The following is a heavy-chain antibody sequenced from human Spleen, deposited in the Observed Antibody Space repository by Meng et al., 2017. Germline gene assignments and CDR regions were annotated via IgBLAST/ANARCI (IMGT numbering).Heavy chain of an antibody. D-gene: IGHD1-14*01. CDR3: AKDSNRYGDIGHFDY. V-gene: IGHV3-43D*03. CDR2: ISWDGGST. J-gene: IGHJ4*02. CDR1: GFTFDDSA. Sequence: GESLKTPCAVPGFTFDDSAMHWVRQAPGKGLEWVSLISWDGGSTSYADSVKGRFTISRDNSKNSLYLHMNSLRAEDTALYYCAKDSNRYGDIGHFDYWGQGTQVTVSS.